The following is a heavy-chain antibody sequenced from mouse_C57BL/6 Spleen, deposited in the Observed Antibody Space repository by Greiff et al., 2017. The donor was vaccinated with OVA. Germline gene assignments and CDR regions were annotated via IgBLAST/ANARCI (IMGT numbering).Heavy chain of an antibody. J-gene: IGHJ4*01. CDR2: IYPGDGDT. D-gene: IGHD1-1*01. Sequence: QVQLQQSGAELVKPGASVKISCKASGYAFSSYWMNWVKQRPGQGLEWIGQIYPGDGDTNYNGKFKGKATLTADKSSSTAYMQLSSLTSEDSAVYFCARKGYYGSSSYAMDYWGQGTSVTVSS. V-gene: IGHV1-80*01. CDR3: ARKGYYGSSSYAMDY. CDR1: GYAFSSYW.